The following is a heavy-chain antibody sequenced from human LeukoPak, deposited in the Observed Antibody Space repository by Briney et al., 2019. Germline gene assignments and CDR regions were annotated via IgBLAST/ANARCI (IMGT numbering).Heavy chain of an antibody. V-gene: IGHV4-59*01. CDR3: ASILRGYSYGLFDY. J-gene: IGHJ4*02. CDR2: IYYSGST. CDR1: GGSISSYY. Sequence: SETLSLTCTVSGGSISSYYWSWIRQPPGKGLEWIGYIYYSGSTNYNPSLKSRVTISVDTSKNQFSLKLSSVTAADTAVYYCASILRGYSYGLFDYWGQGTLVTVSS. D-gene: IGHD5-18*01.